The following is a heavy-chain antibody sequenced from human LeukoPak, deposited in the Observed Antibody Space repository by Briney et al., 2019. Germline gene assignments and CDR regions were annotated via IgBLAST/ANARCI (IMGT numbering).Heavy chain of an antibody. CDR1: GYTFTGYY. V-gene: IGHV1-69*04. Sequence: ASVKVSCKASGYTFTGYYMHWVRQAPGQGLEWMGRIIPILGIANYAQKFQGRVTITADKSTSTAYMELSSLRSEDTAVYYCARDPGSSWSPNWFDPWGQGTLVTVSS. J-gene: IGHJ5*02. D-gene: IGHD6-13*01. CDR2: IIPILGIA. CDR3: ARDPGSSWSPNWFDP.